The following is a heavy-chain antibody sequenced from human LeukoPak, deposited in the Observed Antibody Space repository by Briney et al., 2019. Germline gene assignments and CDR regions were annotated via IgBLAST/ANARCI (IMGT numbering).Heavy chain of an antibody. Sequence: GASVKVSCKASGYTFTSYGISWVRQAPGQGLEWMGWISAYNGNTNYAQKLQGRVTMTTDTSTSTAYMELRSLRSDDTAVYYCAVPASGRYFDWLLGYWGQGTLVTVSS. CDR1: GYTFTSYG. D-gene: IGHD3-9*01. CDR3: AVPASGRYFDWLLGY. CDR2: ISAYNGNT. V-gene: IGHV1-18*01. J-gene: IGHJ4*02.